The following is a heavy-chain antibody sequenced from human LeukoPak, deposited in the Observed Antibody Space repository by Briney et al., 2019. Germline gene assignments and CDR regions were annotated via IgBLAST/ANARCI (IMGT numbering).Heavy chain of an antibody. Sequence: GSLRLSCAASGFTFSSYGMHWVRQAPGKGLEWVSFIRYDGSDKYYADSVRGRFTISRDNSKNTLYLQMNSLRTEDTAVYYCAKLPTVAATIAGSGYWGQGTLVTVSS. D-gene: IGHD6-19*01. J-gene: IGHJ4*02. CDR3: AKLPTVAATIAGSGY. CDR1: GFTFSSYG. V-gene: IGHV3-30*02. CDR2: IRYDGSDK.